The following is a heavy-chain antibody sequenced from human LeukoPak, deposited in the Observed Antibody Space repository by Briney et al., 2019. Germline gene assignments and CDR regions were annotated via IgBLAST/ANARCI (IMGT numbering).Heavy chain of an antibody. J-gene: IGHJ4*02. CDR1: GFTFSTYG. D-gene: IGHD6-13*01. CDR2: ISYDVSNK. CDR3: ARVSNWYSPFDS. Sequence: RAGGSLRLSCAASGFTFSTYGMHWVRQAPGKGLEWVAVISYDVSNKYYADSVKGRFTISRDNSKNTLYLQMNSLRTEDTAVYYCARVSNWYSPFDSWGQGTLVTVSS. V-gene: IGHV3-30*03.